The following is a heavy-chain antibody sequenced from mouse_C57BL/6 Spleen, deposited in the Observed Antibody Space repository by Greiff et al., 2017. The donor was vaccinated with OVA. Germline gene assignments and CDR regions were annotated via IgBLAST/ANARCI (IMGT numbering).Heavy chain of an antibody. V-gene: IGHV1-42*01. Sequence: VQLQQSGPELVKPGASVKISCKASGYSFTGYYMNWVKQSPEKSLEWIGEINPSTGGTTYNQKFKAKATLTVDKSSSTAYMQLKSLTSEDSAVYYCARRVATDYFDYWGQGTTLTVSS. D-gene: IGHD1-1*02. J-gene: IGHJ2*01. CDR3: ARRVATDYFDY. CDR1: GYSFTGYY. CDR2: INPSTGGT.